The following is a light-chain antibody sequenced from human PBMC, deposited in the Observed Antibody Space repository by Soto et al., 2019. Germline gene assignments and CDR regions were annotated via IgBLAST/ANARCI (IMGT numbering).Light chain of an antibody. Sequence: TVLTQSPATLSLSPGERATLSCKSSQSIGNSLGWFQKKPGQAPRLLIDDAFNRATGIPARFTGSGSGSDFTLTISRLEPEDFGVYYCRQRYNWPLTFGGGTKVEIK. V-gene: IGKV3-11*01. CDR3: RQRYNWPLT. J-gene: IGKJ4*01. CDR2: DAF. CDR1: QSIGNS.